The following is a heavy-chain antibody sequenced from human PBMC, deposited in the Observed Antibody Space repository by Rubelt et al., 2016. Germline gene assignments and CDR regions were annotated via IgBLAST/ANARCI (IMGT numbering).Heavy chain of an antibody. J-gene: IGHJ4*02. Sequence: QVQLQESGPGLVKPSETLSLTCTVSGYSISSGYYWGWIRQPPGKGLEWIGSIYHSGSTYYNPSLKSRVTISADRSKNQLSLKLSSVTASDTAVYYCASGTVYFDNWGQGTLVTVSS. V-gene: IGHV4-38-2*02. CDR2: IYHSGST. CDR3: ASGTVYFDN. D-gene: IGHD3/OR15-3a*01. CDR1: GYSISSGYY.